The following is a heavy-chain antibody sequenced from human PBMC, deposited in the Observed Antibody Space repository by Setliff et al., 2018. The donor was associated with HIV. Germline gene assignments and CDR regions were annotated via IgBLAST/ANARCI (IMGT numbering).Heavy chain of an antibody. CDR3: ARGRDYTGSWFRPFYLDF. CDR2: INHSGST. CDR1: GASISSSGYY. Sequence: SETLSLTCTVSGASISSSGYYWSWIRQTPGKGLEWLGEINHSGSTAYNLALESRVSMSIDTSKNQFSLKLTSVTAADTAIYYCARGRDYTGSWFRPFYLDFWGHGNLVTVSS. D-gene: IGHD3-3*01. J-gene: IGHJ4*01. V-gene: IGHV4-39*02.